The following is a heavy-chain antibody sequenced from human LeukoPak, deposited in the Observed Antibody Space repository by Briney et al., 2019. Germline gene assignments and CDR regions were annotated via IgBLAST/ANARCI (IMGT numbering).Heavy chain of an antibody. V-gene: IGHV3-21*01. CDR3: ARGGDIVVDY. CDR1: GFTFSSYS. D-gene: IGHD2-15*01. J-gene: IGHJ4*02. Sequence: GGSLRLSCATSGFTFSSYSMNWVRQAPGKGLEWVSSISSSSSYIYYADSVKGRFTISRDNAKNSLYLQMNSLRAEDTAVYYCARGGDIVVDYWGQGTLVTVSS. CDR2: ISSSSSYI.